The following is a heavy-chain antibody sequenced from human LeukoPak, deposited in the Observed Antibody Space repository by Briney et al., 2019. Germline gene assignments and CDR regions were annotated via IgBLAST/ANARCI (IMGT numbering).Heavy chain of an antibody. CDR1: GFSFSNFG. J-gene: IGHJ6*03. CDR3: ARERGGFGGYLPYYYLDV. D-gene: IGHD5-12*01. CDR2: ISGSSGTI. V-gene: IGHV3-48*04. Sequence: GGSLRLSCAGTGFSFSNFGMTWVRQAPGKGLECVSFISGSSGTIYYADSVKGRFTISRDNTKNSLCLQMNSLRAEDTAIYYCARERGGFGGYLPYYYLDVWGKGTTVTVSS.